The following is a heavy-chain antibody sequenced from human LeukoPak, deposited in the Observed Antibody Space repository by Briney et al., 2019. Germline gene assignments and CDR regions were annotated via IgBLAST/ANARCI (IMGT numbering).Heavy chain of an antibody. V-gene: IGHV4-59*01. CDR1: GGSISSYY. J-gene: IGHJ4*02. D-gene: IGHD3-3*01. CDR3: ASFRTIFGVFDY. Sequence: SETLSLTCTVSGGSISSYYWSWIRQPPGKGLEWIGYIYYSGSTNYNPSLESRVTISVDTSKNQFSLKLSSVTAADTAVYYCASFRTIFGVFDYWGQGTLVTVSS. CDR2: IYYSGST.